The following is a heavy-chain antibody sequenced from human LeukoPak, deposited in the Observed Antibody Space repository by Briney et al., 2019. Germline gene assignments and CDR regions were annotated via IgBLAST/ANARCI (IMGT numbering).Heavy chain of an antibody. V-gene: IGHV1-18*01. CDR1: GYTFTSYG. J-gene: IGHJ4*02. CDR2: ISAYNGNT. Sequence: ASVKVSCKASGYTFTSYGISWVRQAPGRGLEWMGWISAYNGNTNYAQKLQGRVTMTTDTSTSTAYMELRSLRSDDTAVYYCARDLPAYYDFWSGEFDYWGQGTLVTVSS. CDR3: ARDLPAYYDFWSGEFDY. D-gene: IGHD3-3*01.